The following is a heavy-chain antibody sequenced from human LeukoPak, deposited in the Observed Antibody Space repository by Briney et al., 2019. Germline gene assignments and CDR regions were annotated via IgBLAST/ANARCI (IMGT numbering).Heavy chain of an antibody. CDR1: GGSISSGDYY. J-gene: IGHJ4*02. Sequence: PSETLSLTCTVSGGSISSGDYYWSWIRQPPGKGLEWIGYIYYSGSTYYNPSLKSRVTISVDTSKNQFSLKLRSVTAADTAVYYCARFGSVIEVYFDYWGQGTLVTVSS. CDR3: ARFGSVIEVYFDY. D-gene: IGHD3-22*01. CDR2: IYYSGST. V-gene: IGHV4-30-4*02.